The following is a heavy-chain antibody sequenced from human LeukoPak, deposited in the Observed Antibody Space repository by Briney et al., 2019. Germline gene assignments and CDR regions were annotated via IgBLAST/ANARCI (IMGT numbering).Heavy chain of an antibody. CDR1: GFTFSSYS. Sequence: GGSLRLSCAASGFTFSSYSMNWVRQAPGKGLEWVSCISSDSSSDSSYIYYADSVKGRFTTSRDNAKNSLYLQMNSLRAEDTAVYYCAREGINYDFWSGRGPSDYWGQGTLVTVSS. CDR2: ISSDSSSDSSYI. V-gene: IGHV3-21*01. D-gene: IGHD3-3*01. J-gene: IGHJ4*02. CDR3: AREGINYDFWSGRGPSDY.